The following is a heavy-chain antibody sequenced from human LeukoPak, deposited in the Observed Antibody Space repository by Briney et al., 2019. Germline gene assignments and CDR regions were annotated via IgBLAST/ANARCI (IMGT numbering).Heavy chain of an antibody. J-gene: IGHJ4*02. D-gene: IGHD3-10*01. CDR2: IKKDGSEK. Sequence: VGSLRLSCAASGFTLSSYSMNWVRQGPGKGQEWVANIKKDGSEKYYVDSVKGRFTISRDNAKNSQYLQMNSLRAEDTAVYYCSRKGRGFGELSFDYWGQGNVVTVSS. CDR1: GFTLSSYS. CDR3: SRKGRGFGELSFDY. V-gene: IGHV3-7*02.